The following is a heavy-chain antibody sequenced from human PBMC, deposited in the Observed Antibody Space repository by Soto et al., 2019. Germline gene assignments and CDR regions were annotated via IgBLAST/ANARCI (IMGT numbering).Heavy chain of an antibody. CDR2: ISIKPNNFAT. V-gene: IGHV3-73*01. D-gene: IGHD4-17*01. CDR1: GFTFRGST. Sequence: PGGSLRLACVASGFTFRGSTIHWVRQASGKGLEWLGLISIKPNNFATVYAASVTGRSTISRDDSKNTAYLQTNSLKTEDTAVYYCTSLLRWYGMDVWGQGTTVTVSS. J-gene: IGHJ6*02. CDR3: TSLLRWYGMDV.